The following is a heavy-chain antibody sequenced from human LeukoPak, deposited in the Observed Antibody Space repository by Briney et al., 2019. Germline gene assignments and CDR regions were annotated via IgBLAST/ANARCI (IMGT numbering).Heavy chain of an antibody. D-gene: IGHD2-15*01. CDR3: ARGYCSGGSCYTNHWSNDAFDI. V-gene: IGHV1-2*02. Sequence: ASVKDSCKASGYTFTGYYMHWVRQAPGQGREWMGWINPNSGGTNYAQKFQGRVTMTRDTSISTAYMELSRLRSDDTAVYYCARGYCSGGSCYTNHWSNDAFDIWGQGTMVTVSS. CDR1: GYTFTGYY. J-gene: IGHJ3*02. CDR2: INPNSGGT.